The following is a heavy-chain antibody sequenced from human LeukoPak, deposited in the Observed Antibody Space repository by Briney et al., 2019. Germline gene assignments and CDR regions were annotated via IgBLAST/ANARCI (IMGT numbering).Heavy chain of an antibody. CDR1: GFTFDDYA. Sequence: GRSLRLSCAASGFTFDDYAMHWIRQAPGKGLEWVSGICWNSDTIGYADSVKGRFTISRDNAKNSLYLQMNSLRAEDTALYYCAKDRGLCSGGSCYTFNYWGQGTLVTVSS. CDR3: AKDRGLCSGGSCYTFNY. D-gene: IGHD2-15*01. CDR2: ICWNSDTI. J-gene: IGHJ4*02. V-gene: IGHV3-9*01.